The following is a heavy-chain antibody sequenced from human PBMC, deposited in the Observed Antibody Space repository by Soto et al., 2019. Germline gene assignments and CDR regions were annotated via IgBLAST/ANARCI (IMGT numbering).Heavy chain of an antibody. CDR3: ARGHPELRYFDLFPYYYVMDL. Sequence: SEPLSLTCAVDGGSFSGYYWRWIRQPTGKGLEGIGEINHSGSTNYDPSLKGRVTISVVTSKNQFALKLSSVTAADTAVYYCARGHPELRYFDLFPYYYVMDLWVQGTTVTVSS. V-gene: IGHV4-34*01. D-gene: IGHD3-9*01. J-gene: IGHJ6*02. CDR1: GGSFSGYY. CDR2: INHSGST.